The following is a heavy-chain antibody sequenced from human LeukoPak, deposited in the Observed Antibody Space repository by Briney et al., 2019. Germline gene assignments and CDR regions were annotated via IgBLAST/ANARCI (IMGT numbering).Heavy chain of an antibody. V-gene: IGHV4-38-2*02. CDR1: GYSISSDYY. D-gene: IGHD6-6*01. J-gene: IGHJ4*02. CDR2: IYRSGRT. CDR3: ARDRGGGSSPIDY. Sequence: PSETLSLTCAVSGYSISSDYYWGWIRQPPGRGLEWIASIYRSGRTYYNPSLKSRVTISLDTSKNQFSLKVNSVTAADTAVYFCARDRGGGSSPIDYWGQGPLVTVSS.